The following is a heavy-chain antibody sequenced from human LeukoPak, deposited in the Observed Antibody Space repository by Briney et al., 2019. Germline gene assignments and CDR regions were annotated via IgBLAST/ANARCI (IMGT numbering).Heavy chain of an antibody. V-gene: IGHV1-69*05. CDR2: IIPIFGTA. D-gene: IGHD6-19*01. CDR1: GYTFTGYY. J-gene: IGHJ5*02. CDR3: AREGGIAVAGTYWFDP. Sequence: VASVKVSCKASGYTFTGYYMHWVRQAPGQGLEWMGGIIPIFGTANYAQKFQGRVTITTDESTSTAYMELSSLRSEDTAVYYCAREGGIAVAGTYWFDPWGQGTLVTVSS.